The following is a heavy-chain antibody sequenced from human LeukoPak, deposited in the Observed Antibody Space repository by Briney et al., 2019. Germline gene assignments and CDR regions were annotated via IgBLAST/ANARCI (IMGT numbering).Heavy chain of an antibody. CDR3: ASGKRDSRTPYYFDY. J-gene: IGHJ4*02. D-gene: IGHD6-13*01. CDR1: GGSISSYY. V-gene: IGHV4-34*01. Sequence: SETLSLTCIVSGGSISSYYWSWIRQPPGKGLEWIGEINHSGSTNYNPSLKSRVTISVDTSKNQFSLKLSSVTAADTAVYYCASGKRDSRTPYYFDYWGQGTLVTVSS. CDR2: INHSGST.